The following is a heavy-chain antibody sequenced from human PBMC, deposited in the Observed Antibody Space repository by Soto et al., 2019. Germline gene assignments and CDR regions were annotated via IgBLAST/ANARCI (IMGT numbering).Heavy chain of an antibody. CDR1: VFTFSNYA. CDR2: ISNDGGIT. J-gene: IGHJ4*02. V-gene: IGHV3-23*01. Sequence: WGSLGISCTSSVFTFSNYAMNWVRQAPGKGLEWVSTISNDGGITNYADSLKGRFTISRDNSKNTLYLQMDSLKTEETAVYYCTPSPRDPINWGQGTLVTVPQ. CDR3: TPSPRDPIN.